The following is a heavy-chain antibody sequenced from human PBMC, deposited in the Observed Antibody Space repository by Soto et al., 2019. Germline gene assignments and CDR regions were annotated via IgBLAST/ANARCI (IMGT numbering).Heavy chain of an antibody. Sequence: KTSETLSLTCTVSGGSISSGDYYWSWIRQPPGKGLEWIGYIYYSGSTYYNPSLKSRVTISVDTSKNQFSLKLSSVTAADTAVYYCARDWGLYCSGGSCHPIDPWGQGTLVTVSS. CDR2: IYYSGST. CDR3: ARDWGLYCSGGSCHPIDP. J-gene: IGHJ5*02. V-gene: IGHV4-30-4*01. D-gene: IGHD2-15*01. CDR1: GGSISSGDYY.